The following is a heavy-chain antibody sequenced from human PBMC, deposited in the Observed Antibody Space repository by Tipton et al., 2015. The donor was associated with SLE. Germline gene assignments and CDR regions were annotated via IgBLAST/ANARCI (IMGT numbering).Heavy chain of an antibody. V-gene: IGHV4-39*07. CDR2: IYYSGST. D-gene: IGHD6-6*01. J-gene: IGHJ4*02. Sequence: GLVKPSETLSLTCTVSGGSISSYYWGWIRQPPGKGLEWIGSIYYSGSTYYNPSLKSRVTISVDTSKNQFSLKLSSVTAADTAVYYCARGRGSSSSGHYWGQGTLVTVSS. CDR3: ARGRGSSSSGHY. CDR1: GGSISSYY.